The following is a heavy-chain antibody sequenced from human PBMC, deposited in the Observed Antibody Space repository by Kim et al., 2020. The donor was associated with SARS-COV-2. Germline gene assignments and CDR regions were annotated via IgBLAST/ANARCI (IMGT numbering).Heavy chain of an antibody. Sequence: GGSLRLSCAASGFTFSSYWMHWVRQAPGKGLVWVSRINCDGGTTSYADSVKGRFTISRDNAKSTLYLQMNSLRAEDTAVYYCASRRYTGTYYYFDYWGQGTLVTVSS. V-gene: IGHV3-74*01. D-gene: IGHD1-26*01. CDR3: ASRRYTGTYYYFDY. J-gene: IGHJ4*02. CDR1: GFTFSSYW. CDR2: INCDGGTT.